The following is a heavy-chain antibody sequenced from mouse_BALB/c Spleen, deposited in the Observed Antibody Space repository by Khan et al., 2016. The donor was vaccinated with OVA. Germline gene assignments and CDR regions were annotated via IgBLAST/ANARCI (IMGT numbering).Heavy chain of an antibody. Sequence: QVRLQQSGAELVKPGASVRLSCKASGYTFTSYYLYWVKQRPGQGLEWIGDINPSNGGTNFNEKFKSKATLTVDKSSSTAYMQLSSLTSEDSAVYYCTRSGYSIFAYWGQGTLVTVSA. CDR1: GYTFTSYY. J-gene: IGHJ3*01. V-gene: IGHV1S81*02. D-gene: IGHD2-5*01. CDR3: TRSGYSIFAY. CDR2: INPSNGGT.